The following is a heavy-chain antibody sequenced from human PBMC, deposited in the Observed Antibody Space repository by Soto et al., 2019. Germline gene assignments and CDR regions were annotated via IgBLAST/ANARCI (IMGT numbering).Heavy chain of an antibody. CDR3: AKSTAN. CDR1: GFTVSDYP. J-gene: IGHJ4*02. CDR2: IFKDENNR. V-gene: IGHV3-30-3*02. Sequence: QVQVVESGGGVVQPGRSLRLSCSASGFTVSDYPLHWVRQAPGKGLDWVAVIFKDENNRRYVDSVKGRFTISRDNSKNTLYLQMASLRTHDTAVYYCAKSTANWGQGTLVTVSS.